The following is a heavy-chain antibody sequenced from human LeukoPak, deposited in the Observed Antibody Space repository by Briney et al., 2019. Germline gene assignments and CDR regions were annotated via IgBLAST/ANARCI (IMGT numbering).Heavy chain of an antibody. V-gene: IGHV3-30*02. CDR1: GFAFSTYG. J-gene: IGHJ4*02. D-gene: IGHD5-18*01. CDR3: AKSYSYGYDY. Sequence: GGSLRLSCVASGFAFSTYGMHWARQAPGRGLDWVAFIWYDGTNKYYADSVKGRFIISRDNSKNTLYLQMNSLRLEDTAVYYCAKSYSYGYDYWGQGTLVTVSS. CDR2: IWYDGTNK.